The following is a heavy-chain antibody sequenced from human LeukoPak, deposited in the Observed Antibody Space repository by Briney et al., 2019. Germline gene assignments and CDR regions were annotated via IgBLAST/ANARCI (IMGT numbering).Heavy chain of an antibody. V-gene: IGHV4-4*07. Sequence: SETLSLTCTVSGGSISTYYWSWIRQPAGKGLEWIGRIYTTGGTNYNPSLKSRVTISVDTSKNQFSLKLSSVTAADTAVYYCARQGEVEWELPYYFDYWGQGTLVTVSS. J-gene: IGHJ4*02. D-gene: IGHD1-26*01. CDR1: GGSISTYY. CDR2: IYTTGGT. CDR3: ARQGEVEWELPYYFDY.